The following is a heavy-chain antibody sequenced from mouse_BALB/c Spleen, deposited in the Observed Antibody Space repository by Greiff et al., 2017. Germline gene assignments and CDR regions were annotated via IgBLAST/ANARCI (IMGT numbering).Heavy chain of an antibody. CDR2: IYPGDGDT. J-gene: IGHJ2*01. CDR1: GYTFTSYW. Sequence: VQLQQSGAELARPGASVKLSCKASGYTFTSYWMQWVKQRPGQGLEWIGAIYPGDGDTRYTQKFKGKATLTADKSSSTAYMQLSSLASEDSAVYYCARRQGYGTFDYWGQGTTLTVSS. CDR3: ARRQGYGTFDY. D-gene: IGHD2-10*02. V-gene: IGHV1-87*01.